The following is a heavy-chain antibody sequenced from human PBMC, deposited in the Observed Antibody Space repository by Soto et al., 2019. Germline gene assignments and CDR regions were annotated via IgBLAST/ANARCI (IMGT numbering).Heavy chain of an antibody. Sequence: GGSLRLSCAASGFTFSSYSMNWVRQAPGKGLEWVSYISSSSSTIYYADSVKGRFTTSRDNAKNSLYLQMNSLRDEDTAVYYCARDWERSSSGWIGAPTEYYYYGMDVWGQGTTVTVSS. V-gene: IGHV3-48*02. CDR3: ARDWERSSSGWIGAPTEYYYYGMDV. CDR1: GFTFSSYS. D-gene: IGHD6-19*01. J-gene: IGHJ6*02. CDR2: ISSSSSTI.